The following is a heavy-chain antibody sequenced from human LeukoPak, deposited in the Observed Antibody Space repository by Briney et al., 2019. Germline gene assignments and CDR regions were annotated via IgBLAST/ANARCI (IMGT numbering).Heavy chain of an antibody. Sequence: VASVNVSCKASGFAFNKYGFSWVRQAPGQGPECLGWISAYDGRTNYAQNLQGRLTLNTDTSTTTAYMELRSLTSDDTAVYYCARDPSNTVGRNIYFDYWGQGTLVTVSS. V-gene: IGHV1-18*01. J-gene: IGHJ4*02. CDR2: ISAYDGRT. CDR1: GFAFNKYG. D-gene: IGHD1-14*01. CDR3: ARDPSNTVGRNIYFDY.